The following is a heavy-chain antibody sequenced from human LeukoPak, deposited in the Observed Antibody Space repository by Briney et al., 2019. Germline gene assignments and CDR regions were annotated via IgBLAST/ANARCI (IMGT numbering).Heavy chain of an antibody. D-gene: IGHD6-13*01. CDR2: ISGSGGST. CDR1: GFTFSSYA. V-gene: IGHV3-23*01. CDR3: AKDKSGIAAAAYYFDY. Sequence: GGSLRLSCAASGFTFSSYAMSWVRQAPGKGLEWVSVISGSGGSTYYADSVKGRFTVSRDNSKNTLYQHMNSLRAEDTAVYYCAKDKSGIAAAAYYFDYWGQGTLVLVSS. J-gene: IGHJ4*02.